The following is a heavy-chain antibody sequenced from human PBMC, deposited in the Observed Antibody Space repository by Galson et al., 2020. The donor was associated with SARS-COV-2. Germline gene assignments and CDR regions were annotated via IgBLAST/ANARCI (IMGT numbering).Heavy chain of an antibody. CDR2: INPTGSI. CDR3: ARGSRDVTMILMIATTASYYFDF. Sequence: SQTLSLTCAVYGGSFSGYYWGWIRQPPGKGLEWIGEINPTGSINYNPSLKSRVTISKDTSKNQFSLTLRSVTAADTAMYFCARGSRDVTMILMIATTASYYFDFWGQGSLVTVSS. J-gene: IGHJ4*02. V-gene: IGHV4-34*01. CDR1: GGSFSGYY. D-gene: IGHD3-22*01.